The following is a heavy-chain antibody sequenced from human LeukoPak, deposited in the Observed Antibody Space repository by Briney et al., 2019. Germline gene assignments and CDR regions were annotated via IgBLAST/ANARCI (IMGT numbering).Heavy chain of an antibody. CDR2: IYYSGST. CDR3: AKGGSPTYYYYGMDV. V-gene: IGHV4-59*01. D-gene: IGHD2-15*01. CDR1: GGSISSYY. J-gene: IGHJ6*02. Sequence: SETLSLTCTVSGGSISSYYWSWIRQPPGKGLEWIGYIYYSGSTNYNPSLKSRVTISVDTSKNQFSLKLSSVTAADTAVYYCAKGGSPTYYYYGMDVWGQGTTVTVS.